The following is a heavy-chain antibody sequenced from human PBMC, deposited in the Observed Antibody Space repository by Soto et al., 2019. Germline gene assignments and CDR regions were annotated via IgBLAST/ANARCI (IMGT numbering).Heavy chain of an antibody. D-gene: IGHD1-20*01. CDR2: ISGSGGST. J-gene: IGHJ4*02. Sequence: EVQLLESGGGLVQPGGSLRLSCAASGFTFSSYAMSWVRQAPGKGLEWVSAISGSGGSTYYADSVKGRFTISRDNSKNTLYLQMNSLRAEDTAVYYCAKDYRSITGTEGYFDYWGQGTLVTVSS. CDR1: GFTFSSYA. CDR3: AKDYRSITGTEGYFDY. V-gene: IGHV3-23*01.